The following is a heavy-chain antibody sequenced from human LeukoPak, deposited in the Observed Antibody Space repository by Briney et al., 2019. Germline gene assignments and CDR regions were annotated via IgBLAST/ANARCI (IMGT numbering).Heavy chain of an antibody. CDR2: IWHDGSNK. CDR3: ARSLYSSGWGGSDY. D-gene: IGHD6-19*01. Sequence: GGSLRLSCAASGFTFSSYGMNWVRQAPGKGLEWVAVIWHDGSNKHYADSVKGRFTISRDNSKNTLYLQMNSLRAEDTAVYYCARSLYSSGWGGSDYWGQGTLVTVSS. CDR1: GFTFSSYG. V-gene: IGHV3-33*01. J-gene: IGHJ4*02.